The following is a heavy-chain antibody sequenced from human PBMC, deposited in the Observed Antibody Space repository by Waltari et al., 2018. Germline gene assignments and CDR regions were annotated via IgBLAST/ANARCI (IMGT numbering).Heavy chain of an antibody. CDR1: GYTLTELS. CDR3: ATTDGSGSYYNFAY. Sequence: QVQLVQSGAEVKKPGASVKVSCKVSGYTLTELSMHWVRQAPGKGLEWMGGFDHEDGEKIYAQKFQGRVTMTEDTSTDTAYMELSSLRSEDTAVYYCATTDGSGSYYNFAYWGQGTLVTVSS. V-gene: IGHV1-24*01. CDR2: FDHEDGEK. J-gene: IGHJ4*02. D-gene: IGHD3-10*01.